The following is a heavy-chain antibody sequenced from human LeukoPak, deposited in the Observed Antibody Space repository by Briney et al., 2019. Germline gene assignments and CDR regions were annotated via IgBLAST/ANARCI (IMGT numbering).Heavy chain of an antibody. CDR2: IYHSGST. D-gene: IGHD3-10*01. CDR1: GGSISSSNW. V-gene: IGHV4-4*02. Sequence: SETLSLTCTVSGGSISSSNWWSWVRQPPGKGLEWIGEIYHSGSTNYNPSLKSRVTISVDKSKNQFSLKLSSVTAADTAVYYCASLVLLWFGELLVDNWFDPWGQGTLVTVSP. CDR3: ASLVLLWFGELLVDNWFDP. J-gene: IGHJ5*02.